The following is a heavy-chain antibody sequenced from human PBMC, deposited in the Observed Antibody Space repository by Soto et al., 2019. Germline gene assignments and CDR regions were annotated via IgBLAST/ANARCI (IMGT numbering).Heavy chain of an antibody. Sequence: ASVKVSCKASGYSFTNNDVSWVRQATGQGLEWMGWMNPGSGDTGYAQKFQGRVTMTRDISIVTAYVELSSLRSDDTAIYYCARMATFGSLNWFDPWGQGTQVTVSS. D-gene: IGHD3-16*01. J-gene: IGHJ5*02. CDR1: GYSFTNND. CDR3: ARMATFGSLNWFDP. CDR2: MNPGSGDT. V-gene: IGHV1-8*01.